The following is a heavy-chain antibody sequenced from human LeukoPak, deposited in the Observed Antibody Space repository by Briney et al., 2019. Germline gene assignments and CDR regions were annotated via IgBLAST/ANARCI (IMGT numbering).Heavy chain of an antibody. V-gene: IGHV1-8*03. J-gene: IGHJ4*02. CDR2: MNPNSGNT. Sequence: ASVKVSCKASGYTFTSYDINWVRQATGQGLEWMGWMNPNSGNTGYAQKFQGRVTITRNTSISTAYMELSSLRSEDTAVYYCVTFTYDSSGYSFEVADYWGQGTLVTVSS. CDR1: GYTFTSYD. D-gene: IGHD3-22*01. CDR3: VTFTYDSSGYSFEVADY.